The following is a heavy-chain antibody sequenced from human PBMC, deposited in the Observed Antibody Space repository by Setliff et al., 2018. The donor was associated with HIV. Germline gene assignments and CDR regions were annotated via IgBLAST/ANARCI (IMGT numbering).Heavy chain of an antibody. D-gene: IGHD3-22*01. CDR3: ARGYSSGYRIDY. J-gene: IGHJ4*02. Sequence: PGGSLRLSCAASGFTFSSYWMHWVRQAPGKGLVWVSRINGDGSSTTYADSVQGRFTISRDSAKNTLSLQMNSLRAEDTAVYYCARGYSSGYRIDYWGQGTLVTVSS. CDR2: INGDGSST. CDR1: GFTFSSYW. V-gene: IGHV3-74*01.